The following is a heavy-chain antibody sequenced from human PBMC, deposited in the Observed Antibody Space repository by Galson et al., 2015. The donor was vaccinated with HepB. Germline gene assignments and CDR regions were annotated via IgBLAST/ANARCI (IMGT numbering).Heavy chain of an antibody. CDR3: AGRGQRQLDN. Sequence: SLRLSCAVSGLRFSDYWMNWVRQAPGKGLEWVANINPDGSETYYVDSVKGRFTTSRDNAKNSLHLQLNSLRPEDTAVYFCAGRGQRQLDNWGQGTLVTVSS. CDR2: INPDGSET. D-gene: IGHD1-1*01. J-gene: IGHJ4*02. CDR1: GLRFSDYW. V-gene: IGHV3-7*03.